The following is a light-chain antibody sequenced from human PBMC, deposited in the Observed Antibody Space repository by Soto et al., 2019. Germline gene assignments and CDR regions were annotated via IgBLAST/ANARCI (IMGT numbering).Light chain of an antibody. V-gene: IGKV1-5*01. CDR2: DAF. Sequence: IQMTQAPSSLSASLGDRVTMTSRASQSISSWLAWYQQKPGKAPKLLIFDAFSLESGVPSRFSGSRSGTEFTLTISSLQPDDFATYYCQQYNGLITFGQGTRLKIK. CDR1: QSISSW. CDR3: QQYNGLIT. J-gene: IGKJ5*01.